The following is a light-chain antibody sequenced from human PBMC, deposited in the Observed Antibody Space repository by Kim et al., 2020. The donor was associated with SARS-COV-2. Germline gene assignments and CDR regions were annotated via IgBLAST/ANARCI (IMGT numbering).Light chain of an antibody. CDR2: AAS. J-gene: IGKJ2*01. CDR1: RAISIY. V-gene: IGKV1-9*01. CDR3: HQVNSYPHT. Sequence: LSASVGDRATITCRASRAISIYVAWYQQKPGKAPKLLIYAASILQSGVPSRFSGSGSGTEFTLTISTLQTEDSATYYCHQVNSYPHTFGQGTKLEI.